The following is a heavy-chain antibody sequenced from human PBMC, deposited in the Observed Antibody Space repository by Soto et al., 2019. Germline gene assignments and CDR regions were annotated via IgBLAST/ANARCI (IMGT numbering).Heavy chain of an antibody. CDR3: AKAGYSSSWYFDY. J-gene: IGHJ4*02. D-gene: IGHD6-13*01. CDR1: GFTFSSYG. CDR2: ISYDGSNK. V-gene: IGHV3-30*18. Sequence: QVQLVESGGGVVQPGRSLRLSCAASGFTFSSYGMHWVRQALGKGLEWVAVISYDGSNKYYADSVKGRFTISRDNSKNTLYLQMNSLRAEDTAVYYCAKAGYSSSWYFDYWGQGTLVTVSS.